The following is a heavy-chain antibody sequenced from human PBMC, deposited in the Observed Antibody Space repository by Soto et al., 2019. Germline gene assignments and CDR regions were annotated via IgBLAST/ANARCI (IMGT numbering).Heavy chain of an antibody. J-gene: IGHJ5*01. CDR3: AKDSPRTVAGNQNWFES. CDR2: IRGSGVST. CDR1: GFTFSTYA. V-gene: IGHV3-23*01. Sequence: PGGSLRLSCVVSGFTFSTYAMSWVRQAPGKGLEWVSAIRGSGVSTYYADSVKGRFTVSRDNSKDTLYLQMNSLRVEDTAVYYCAKDSPRTVAGNQNWFESWGQGILVTVS. D-gene: IGHD6-19*01.